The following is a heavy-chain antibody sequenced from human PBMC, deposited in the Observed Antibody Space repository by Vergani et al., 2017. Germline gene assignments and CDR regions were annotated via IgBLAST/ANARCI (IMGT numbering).Heavy chain of an antibody. Sequence: QVQLQQWGAGLLKPSETLSLTCAVYGGSFSGYYWSWIRQPPGKGLEWIGEINHSGSTNYNPSLKSRVTISVDTSKNQFSLKLSSVTAADTAVYYCARGVGDYYDSSGYYRHWGQGTLVTVSS. CDR2: INHSGST. V-gene: IGHV4-34*01. D-gene: IGHD3-22*01. CDR1: GGSFSGYY. J-gene: IGHJ4*02. CDR3: ARGVGDYYDSSGYYRH.